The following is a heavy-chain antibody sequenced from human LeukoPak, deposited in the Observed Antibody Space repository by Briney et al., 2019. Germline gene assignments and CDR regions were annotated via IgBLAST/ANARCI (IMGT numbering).Heavy chain of an antibody. V-gene: IGHV3-64D*09. CDR3: VKSTSGWYSD. D-gene: IGHD6-19*01. CDR1: GFTFSSYA. J-gene: IGHJ4*02. CDR2: ITSNGDSA. Sequence: GGPLRLSCSASGFTFSSYAMHWVRQAPGKGLEYVSAITSNGDSAYNADSVKGRFSISRDNSKNTLYLQMSSLRPEDTAVYYCVKSTSGWYSDWGQGTLVTVSS.